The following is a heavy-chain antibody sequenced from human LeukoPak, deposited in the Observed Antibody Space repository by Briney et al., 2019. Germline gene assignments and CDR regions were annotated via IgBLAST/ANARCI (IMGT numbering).Heavy chain of an antibody. CDR2: ISSSSSYI. Sequence: PGRPLRLSCAASGFTFSSYSMNWVRQAPGKGLEWVSSISSSSSYIYYADSVKGRFTISRDNAKNMLYLQMNSLRAEDTAVYYCSRDSLSSCGGDCYSGLDVWGQGTTVTVSS. D-gene: IGHD2-21*02. V-gene: IGHV3-21*01. CDR3: SRDSLSSCGGDCYSGLDV. J-gene: IGHJ6*02. CDR1: GFTFSSYS.